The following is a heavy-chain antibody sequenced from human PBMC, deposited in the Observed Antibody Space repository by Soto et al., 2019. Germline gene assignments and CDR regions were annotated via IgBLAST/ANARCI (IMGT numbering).Heavy chain of an antibody. CDR3: ASFEPRGMVRGVIVDYFDY. Sequence: ASVKVSCKASGYTFSSYAMHGVRQAPGPRLEWMGWINAGNGNTKYSQKFQGRVTITADESTSTAYMELSSLRSEDTAVYYCASFEPRGMVRGVIVDYFDYWDQGTLLTVSS. V-gene: IGHV1-3*01. CDR2: INAGNGNT. CDR1: GYTFSSYA. J-gene: IGHJ4*02. D-gene: IGHD3-10*01.